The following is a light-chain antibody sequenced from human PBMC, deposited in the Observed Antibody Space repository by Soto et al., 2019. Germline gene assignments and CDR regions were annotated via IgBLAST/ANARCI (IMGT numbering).Light chain of an antibody. CDR3: SAYTNSGTRV. CDR2: EVS. V-gene: IGLV2-14*01. Sequence: QSALTQPASVSGSPGQSITISCTGTRDDVGGYNYVSWYQQYPGKAPKLMIYEVSYRPSGVSNRFSGSRSGHTASLSISGLQAEDEADYYCSAYTNSGTRVFGGGTKLTVL. CDR1: RDDVGGYNY. J-gene: IGLJ3*02.